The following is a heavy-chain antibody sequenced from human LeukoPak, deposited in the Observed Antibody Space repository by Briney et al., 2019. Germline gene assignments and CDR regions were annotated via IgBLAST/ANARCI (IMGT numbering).Heavy chain of an antibody. J-gene: IGHJ6*02. V-gene: IGHV4-34*01. D-gene: IGHD1-1*01. CDR1: GGSFSGHY. Sequence: SETLSLTCAVYGGSFSGHYWSWIRQPPGKGLEWIGEINHSGSTNYNPSLKSRVTISVDTSKNQFSLKLSSVTAADTAVYYCASTGTPYYYGMDVWGQGTTVTVSS. CDR3: ASTGTPYYYGMDV. CDR2: INHSGST.